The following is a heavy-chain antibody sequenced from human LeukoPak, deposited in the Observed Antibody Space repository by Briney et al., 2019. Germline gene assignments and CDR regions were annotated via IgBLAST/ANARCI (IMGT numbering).Heavy chain of an antibody. J-gene: IGHJ4*02. CDR1: GGTFGSYA. CDR2: IIPIFGTA. CDR3: ATLTYDILTGYYKGYFDY. D-gene: IGHD3-9*01. V-gene: IGHV1-69*06. Sequence: ASVKVSCKASGGTFGSYAISWVRQAPGQGLEWMGGIIPIFGTANYAQKFQGRVTITADKSTSTAYMELSSLRSEDTAVYYCATLTYDILTGYYKGYFDYWGQGTLVTVSS.